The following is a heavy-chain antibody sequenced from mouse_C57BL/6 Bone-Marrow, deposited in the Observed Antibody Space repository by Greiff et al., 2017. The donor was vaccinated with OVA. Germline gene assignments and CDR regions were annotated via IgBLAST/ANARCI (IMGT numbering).Heavy chain of an antibody. CDR1: GFPITSGYY. J-gene: IGHJ2*01. V-gene: IGHV12-3*01. CDR3: AGDTRYDGYSFDY. Sequence: VQGVESGPGLVKPSQSLFLTCSITGFPITSGYYWIWIRQSPGKPLEWMGYITHSGETFYNPSLQSPISITRETSKNQFFLQLNSVTTEDTAMYYCAGDTRYDGYSFDYWGQGTTLTVSS. D-gene: IGHD2-3*01. CDR2: ITHSGET.